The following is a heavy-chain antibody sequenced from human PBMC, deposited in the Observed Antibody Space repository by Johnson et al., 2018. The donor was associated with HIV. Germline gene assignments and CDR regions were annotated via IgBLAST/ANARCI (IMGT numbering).Heavy chain of an antibody. J-gene: IGHJ3*02. CDR1: GFIFDDYA. Sequence: VQLVESGGGLVQPGRSLRLSCAASGFIFDDYAMHWVRQAPGKGPEWVSGISWNSDSIGYADSVKGRFTISRDNAKNSLYLQMNSLRAEDTAVYYCAKDGGYACNYVGPWGAFDIWGQGTMVTVSS. V-gene: IGHV3-9*01. CDR3: AKDGGYACNYVGPWGAFDI. CDR2: ISWNSDSI. D-gene: IGHD1-7*01.